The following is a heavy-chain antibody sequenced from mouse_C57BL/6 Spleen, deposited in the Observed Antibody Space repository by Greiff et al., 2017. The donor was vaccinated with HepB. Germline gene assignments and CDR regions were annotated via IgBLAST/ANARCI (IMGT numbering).Heavy chain of an antibody. Sequence: VQLQQPGAELVRPGSSVKLSCKASGYTFTSYWMHWVKQRPIQGLEWIGNIDPSDSETHYNQKFKDKATLTVDKSSSTAYMQLSSLTSEDSAVYYCARGGSNEAMDYWGQGTSVTVSS. CDR2: IDPSDSET. CDR1: GYTFTSYW. D-gene: IGHD6-1*01. V-gene: IGHV1-52*01. CDR3: ARGGSNEAMDY. J-gene: IGHJ4*01.